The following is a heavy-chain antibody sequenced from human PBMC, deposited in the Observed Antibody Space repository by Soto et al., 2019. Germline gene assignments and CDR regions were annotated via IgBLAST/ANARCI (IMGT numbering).Heavy chain of an antibody. D-gene: IGHD5-12*01. Sequence: PGGSLILSCAASGFTFRSYGMHWVRQAPGKGLEWVGLVSYDGTDEYYADSVRGRFTTSRDNSKNTLYLQMNSLRAEDTAVYHCARRLGFYGMDVWGQGTTVTVSS. V-gene: IGHV3-30*03. CDR3: ARRLGFYGMDV. CDR2: VSYDGTDE. J-gene: IGHJ6*02. CDR1: GFTFRSYG.